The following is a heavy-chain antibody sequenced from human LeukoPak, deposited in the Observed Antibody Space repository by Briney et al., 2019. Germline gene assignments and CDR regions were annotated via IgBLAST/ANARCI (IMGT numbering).Heavy chain of an antibody. CDR2: ISAYNGNT. V-gene: IGHV1-18*01. D-gene: IGHD3-9*01. CDR1: GYTFTSYG. Sequence: ASVKVSCKASGYTFTSYGISWVRQAPGQGPEWMGWISAYNGNTNYAQKLQGRVTMTTDTSTSTAYMELRSLRSDDTAVYYCARGGVRYFDWLFPFDYWGQGTLVTVSS. J-gene: IGHJ4*02. CDR3: ARGGVRYFDWLFPFDY.